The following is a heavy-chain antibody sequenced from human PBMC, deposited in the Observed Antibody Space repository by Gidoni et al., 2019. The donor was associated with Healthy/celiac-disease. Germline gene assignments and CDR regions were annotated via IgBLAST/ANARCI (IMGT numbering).Heavy chain of an antibody. V-gene: IGHV1-69*01. D-gene: IGHD5-12*01. CDR3: ARAAGDSGDDYVLGY. J-gene: IGHJ4*02. CDR1: GGTFSSYA. Sequence: QVQLVQSGADVNKPGSSVKFSCKASGGTFSSYAISWVRQAPGQGLEWMGVIIPIFGTANYEKKFQGRVTITSDESTSTAYMELSSLSSEDTAVYYCARAAGDSGDDYVLGYWGQGTLVTVSS. CDR2: IIPIFGTA.